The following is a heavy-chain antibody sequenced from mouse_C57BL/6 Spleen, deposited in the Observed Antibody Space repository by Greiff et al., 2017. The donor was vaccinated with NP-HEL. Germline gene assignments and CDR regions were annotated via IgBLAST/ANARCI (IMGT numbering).Heavy chain of an antibody. J-gene: IGHJ4*01. Sequence: VQLQQPGAELVKPGASVKMSCKASGYTFTSYWITWVKQRPGQGLEWIGDIYPGSGSTNYNEKFKSKATLTVDTSSSTAYMQLSSLTSEDSAVYYCARTGYYGSSLYYYAMDYWGQGTSVTVSS. CDR1: GYTFTSYW. CDR3: ARTGYYGSSLYYYAMDY. D-gene: IGHD1-1*01. CDR2: IYPGSGST. V-gene: IGHV1-55*01.